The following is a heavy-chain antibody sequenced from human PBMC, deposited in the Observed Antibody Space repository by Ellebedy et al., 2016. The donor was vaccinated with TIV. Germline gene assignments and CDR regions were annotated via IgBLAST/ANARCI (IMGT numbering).Heavy chain of an antibody. Sequence: ASSVKVSCKGSGYTFTSYAMHWVRQAPGQGLEWMGWINGGNGDTKYSQKFQGRVTITRDTSTNTGYMELSSLRSEDTSVYFCARDRSHSRYDFWSGSYGMDVWGQGTTVTVSS. CDR2: INGGNGDT. CDR1: GYTFTSYA. J-gene: IGHJ6*02. V-gene: IGHV1-3*01. CDR3: ARDRSHSRYDFWSGSYGMDV. D-gene: IGHD3-3*01.